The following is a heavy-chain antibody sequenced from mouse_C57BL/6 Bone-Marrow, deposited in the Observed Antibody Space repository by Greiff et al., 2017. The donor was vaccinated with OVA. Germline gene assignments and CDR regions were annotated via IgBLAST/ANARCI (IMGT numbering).Heavy chain of an antibody. V-gene: IGHV5-15*01. CDR2: ISNLAYSI. CDR3: ARILAHYAMDY. Sequence: EVKVVESGGGLVQPGGSLKLSCAASGFTFSDYGMAWVRQAPRKGPEWVAFISNLAYSIYYADTVTGRFTISRENAKNTLYLEMSSLRSEDTAMYYCARILAHYAMDYWGQGTSVTVSS. CDR1: GFTFSDYG. J-gene: IGHJ4*01.